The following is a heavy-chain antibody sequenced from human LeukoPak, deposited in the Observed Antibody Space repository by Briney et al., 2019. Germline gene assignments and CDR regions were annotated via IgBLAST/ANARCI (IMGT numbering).Heavy chain of an antibody. Sequence: ASGKVSCKASGCTFTSYAISWVRQAPGQGLEWMGGIIPIFGAANYAQKFQGRVTITADESTSTAYMELSSLRSEDTAVYYCARAPQDIVVVPAPFAEYFQHWGQGTLVTVSS. CDR3: ARAPQDIVVVPAPFAEYFQH. CDR1: GCTFTSYA. CDR2: IIPIFGAA. J-gene: IGHJ1*01. D-gene: IGHD2-2*01. V-gene: IGHV1-69*13.